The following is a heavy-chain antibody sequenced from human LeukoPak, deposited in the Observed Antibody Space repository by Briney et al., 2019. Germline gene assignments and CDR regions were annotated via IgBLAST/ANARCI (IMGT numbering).Heavy chain of an antibody. CDR2: ISSSGSTI. CDR3: ARAVALYYYYYMDV. Sequence: GGSLRLSCAASGFTFSSYEMNWVRQAPGKGLEWVSYISSSGSTIYYADSVKGRFTISRENAKNSLYLQMNSLRAGDTAVYYCARAVALYYYYYMDVWGKGTTVTISS. V-gene: IGHV3-48*03. D-gene: IGHD2-21*01. CDR1: GFTFSSYE. J-gene: IGHJ6*03.